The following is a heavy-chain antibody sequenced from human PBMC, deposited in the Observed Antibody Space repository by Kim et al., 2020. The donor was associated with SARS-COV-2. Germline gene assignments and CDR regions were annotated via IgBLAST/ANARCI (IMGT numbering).Heavy chain of an antibody. CDR2: INTNTGNP. V-gene: IGHV7-4-1*02. Sequence: ASVKVSCKASGYTFTSYAMNWVRQAPGQGLEWMGWINTNTGNPTYAQGFTGRFVFSLDTSVSTAYLQISSLKAEDTAVYYCARDRSGYCSSTSCYPFFWFDPWGQGTLVTVSS. D-gene: IGHD2-2*01. CDR1: GYTFTSYA. CDR3: ARDRSGYCSSTSCYPFFWFDP. J-gene: IGHJ5*02.